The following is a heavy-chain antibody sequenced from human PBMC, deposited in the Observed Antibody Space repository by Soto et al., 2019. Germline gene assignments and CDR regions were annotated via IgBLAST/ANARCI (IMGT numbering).Heavy chain of an antibody. D-gene: IGHD6-13*01. Sequence: SETMCLRNSVSGVKISSYYWRCIRQPPGKGLEWIGYIYYSGSTNYNPSLKSRVTISVDTSKNQFSLKLSSVTAADTAVYYCARRIAAAGTGWFDPWGQGTLVTVSS. V-gene: IGHV4-59*08. CDR3: ARRIAAAGTGWFDP. J-gene: IGHJ5*02. CDR2: IYYSGST. CDR1: GVKISSYY.